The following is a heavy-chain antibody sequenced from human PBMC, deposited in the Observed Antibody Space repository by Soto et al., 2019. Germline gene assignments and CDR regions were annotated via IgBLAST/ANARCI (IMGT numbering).Heavy chain of an antibody. CDR2: MNSNNGNT. D-gene: IGHD3-10*01. CDR1: GNTFSNYD. J-gene: IGHJ6*02. Sequence: QMQLVQSGAEVKKPGASVKVSCKAFGNTFSNYDINWVRQATGQGLEWMGWMNSNNGNTGYEQKFQGRVTMTGNTSISTAYMELSSLRFEDTAVYYCARRRGAIISKYYALDVWGQGATVTVSS. V-gene: IGHV1-8*01. CDR3: ARRRGAIISKYYALDV.